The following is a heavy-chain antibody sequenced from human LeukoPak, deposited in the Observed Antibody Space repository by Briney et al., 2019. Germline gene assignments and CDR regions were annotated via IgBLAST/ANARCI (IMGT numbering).Heavy chain of an antibody. CDR1: GGAISSYY. J-gene: IGHJ5*02. V-gene: IGHV4-59*01. CDR2: IYYSGST. CDR3: ARGLNSYYDFWSGWNWFDP. Sequence: SETLFLTCTASGGAISSYYWSWIRQPPGKGLEWIGYIYYSGSTNYNPSLKSRVTISVDTSKNQFSLKLSSVTAADTAVYYCARGLNSYYDFWSGWNWFDPWGQGTLVTVSS. D-gene: IGHD3-3*01.